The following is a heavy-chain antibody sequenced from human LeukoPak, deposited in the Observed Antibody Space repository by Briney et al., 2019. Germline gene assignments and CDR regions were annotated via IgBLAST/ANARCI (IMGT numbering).Heavy chain of an antibody. CDR2: ITHSGRT. Sequence: PSEALSLTCTVSGGSFSGYQWSWIRQPPGKGLEWIGEITHSGRTKYNPSLKSRVSISGDTSDKQFSLKLSSVTAADTAVYYCARGLEYYDSSGYHYLDAFDLWGQGTMVTVSS. J-gene: IGHJ3*01. CDR1: GGSFSGYQ. V-gene: IGHV4-34*01. CDR3: ARGLEYYDSSGYHYLDAFDL. D-gene: IGHD3-22*01.